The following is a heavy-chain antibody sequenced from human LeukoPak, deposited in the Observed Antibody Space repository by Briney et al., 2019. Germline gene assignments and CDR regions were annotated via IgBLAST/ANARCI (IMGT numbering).Heavy chain of an antibody. Sequence: ASVKVCCKASGYTFTSHAINWVRQAPGQGLEWMAWISGYNGNTHYAQRLQGRVTVTTDSPTSTAYLELRSLTSDDTAVYFCARVYYLNYLDPWGQGTLVTVSS. CDR3: ARVYYLNYLDP. J-gene: IGHJ5*02. V-gene: IGHV1-18*01. CDR2: ISGYNGNT. CDR1: GYTFTSHA. D-gene: IGHD1-14*01.